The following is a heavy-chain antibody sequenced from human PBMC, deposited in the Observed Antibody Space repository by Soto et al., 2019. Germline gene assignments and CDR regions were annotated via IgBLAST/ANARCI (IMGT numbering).Heavy chain of an antibody. CDR2: INPNSGGT. Sequence: ASVKVSRKASGYTFTGYYMHWVRQAPGQGLEWMGWINPNSGGTNYAQKFQGWVTMTRDTSISTAYMELSRLRSDDTAVYYCARGGQLGYYYYGMDVWGQGTTVTVSS. V-gene: IGHV1-2*04. D-gene: IGHD5-18*01. J-gene: IGHJ6*02. CDR3: ARGGQLGYYYYGMDV. CDR1: GYTFTGYY.